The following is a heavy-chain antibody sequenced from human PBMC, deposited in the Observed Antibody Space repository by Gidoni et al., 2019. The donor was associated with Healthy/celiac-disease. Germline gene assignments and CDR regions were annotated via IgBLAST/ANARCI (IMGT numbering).Heavy chain of an antibody. V-gene: IGHV3-23*01. CDR1: GFPLSSYA. D-gene: IGHD1-1*01. Sequence: EVQLLESGGGLVQPGGSLRPSCSASGFPLSSYAMSWVRQAPGKGLAVVSAIRGSGGSTYYADSVKGRFTISRDNSKNTLYLQMNSLRAEDTAVYYCAKRTTHYWGQGTLVTVSS. J-gene: IGHJ4*02. CDR3: AKRTTHY. CDR2: IRGSGGST.